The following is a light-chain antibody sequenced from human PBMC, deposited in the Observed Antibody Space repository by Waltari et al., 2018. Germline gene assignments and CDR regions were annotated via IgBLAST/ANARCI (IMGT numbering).Light chain of an antibody. Sequence: QSALTQPASVSGYPGQSITISCTGTSSDVGGYNYVSWYQQHPGKAPKLMIYDVSKRPAGCSNRFSGSKSGDTASLTISGLQAEDEADYYCSSYTSSSTLVVFGGGTKLTVL. CDR2: DVS. J-gene: IGLJ2*01. CDR1: SSDVGGYNY. V-gene: IGLV2-14*03. CDR3: SSYTSSSTLVV.